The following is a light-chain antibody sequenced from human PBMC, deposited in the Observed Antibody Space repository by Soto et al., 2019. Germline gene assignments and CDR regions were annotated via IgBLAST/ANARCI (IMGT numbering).Light chain of an antibody. V-gene: IGKV3-20*01. CDR3: HQYGYSWT. J-gene: IGKJ1*01. CDR1: QSFTNSY. CDR2: GIS. Sequence: EVVLTQSPGTLSLFPGERATLSCRASQSFTNSYLAWYQQKPGQAPRPLIYGISNRATGIPDRFSGSGSGTDFTLTISRLEPEDFAVYYCHQYGYSWTFGQGTKVEIK.